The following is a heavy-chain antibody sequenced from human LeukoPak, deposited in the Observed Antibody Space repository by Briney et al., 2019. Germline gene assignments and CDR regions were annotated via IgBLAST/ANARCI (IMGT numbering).Heavy chain of an antibody. J-gene: IGHJ4*02. CDR3: ARDWATLGGIVFDY. V-gene: IGHV3-7*01. D-gene: IGHD2-15*01. Sequence: PGGSLRLSCAASGFTFSTYWMSWVRQAPGKGLEWVANIKQDGSEKYYVDSVKGRFTISRDNAKNSLYLQMNSLRAEDTAVYYCARDWATLGGIVFDYWGQGTLVTVSS. CDR1: GFTFSTYW. CDR2: IKQDGSEK.